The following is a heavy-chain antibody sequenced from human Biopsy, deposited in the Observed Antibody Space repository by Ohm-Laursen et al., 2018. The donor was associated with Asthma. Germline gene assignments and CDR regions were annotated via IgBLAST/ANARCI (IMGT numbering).Heavy chain of an antibody. J-gene: IGHJ4*02. CDR1: GFTFKAYG. Sequence: SLRLSCSASGFTFKAYGIHWVRQAPGKGLDWVAVISFDGSNKNYTDSVKGRFTISRDNSRNTLHLQMNSLRAEDTAVYYCAKDVFPGWELRRGPDYWGQGTLVTVPS. CDR2: ISFDGSNK. V-gene: IGHV3-30*18. D-gene: IGHD1-26*01. CDR3: AKDVFPGWELRRGPDY.